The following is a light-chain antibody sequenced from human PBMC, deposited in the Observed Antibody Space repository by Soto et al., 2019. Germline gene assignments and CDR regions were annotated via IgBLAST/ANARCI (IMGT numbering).Light chain of an antibody. Sequence: EIVMTQSPATLSVSPGERATLSCRASQSVSSLAWYQQRPGQHPRLLIYDVSTRATGIPARFSGGGSGTEFTLTVKSLQSKDLAVSYGQQYSHWSHMYSFGQGTQLEIK. CDR1: QSVSS. CDR2: DVS. CDR3: QQYSHWSHMYS. V-gene: IGKV3-15*01. J-gene: IGKJ2*03.